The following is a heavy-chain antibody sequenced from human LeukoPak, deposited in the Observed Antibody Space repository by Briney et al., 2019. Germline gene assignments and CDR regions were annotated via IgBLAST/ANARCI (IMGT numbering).Heavy chain of an antibody. D-gene: IGHD2-2*01. V-gene: IGHV1-46*01. J-gene: IGHJ4*02. CDR2: INPSGGST. Sequence: GASVKVSCKASGYTFTSYYMHWVRQAPGQGLEWMGIINPSGGSTSYAQKFQGRVTMTRDTSTSTVYMELSSLRSEDAAMYYCARPPTCSGSTSCAPSYWGQGTLVTVSS. CDR3: ARPPTCSGSTSCAPSY. CDR1: GYTFTSYY.